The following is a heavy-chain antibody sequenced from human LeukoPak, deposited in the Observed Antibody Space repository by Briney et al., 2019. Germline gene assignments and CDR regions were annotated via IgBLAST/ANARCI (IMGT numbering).Heavy chain of an antibody. V-gene: IGHV3-23*01. J-gene: IGHJ4*02. CDR2: ISGSGGST. D-gene: IGHD1-26*01. CDR3: AKDRMYSGSYYAYYFDY. Sequence: GGSLRLSCAASGFTFSSYAMSWVRQAPGKGLEWVSAISGSGGSTYYADSVKGRFTISRDNSKNTLYLQMNSLRAEDTAVYYCAKDRMYSGSYYAYYFDYWGQGTLVTVSS. CDR1: GFTFSSYA.